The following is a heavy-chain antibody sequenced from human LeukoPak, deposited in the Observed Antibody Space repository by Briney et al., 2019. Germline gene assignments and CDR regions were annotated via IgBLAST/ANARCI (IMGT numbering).Heavy chain of an antibody. Sequence: GGPRQISFKGFGYGFTSYWIGWGRRRPGKGREGRGIIYPGDSDTRYSPSFQGQVTISADKSISTAYLQWSSLKASDTAMYYCARPPYSSSWYLYYWGQGTLVTVSS. V-gene: IGHV5-51*01. D-gene: IGHD6-13*01. CDR3: ARPPYSSSWYLYY. CDR2: IYPGDSDT. CDR1: GYGFTSYW. J-gene: IGHJ4*02.